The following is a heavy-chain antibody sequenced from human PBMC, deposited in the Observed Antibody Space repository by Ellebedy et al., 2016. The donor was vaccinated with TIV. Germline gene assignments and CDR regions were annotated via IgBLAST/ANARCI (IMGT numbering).Heavy chain of an antibody. Sequence: GESLKISCKDSGNIVINYWIGWVRQMPGKGLEWMGIINPTDSATRYSPSFQGQVTISADQSVTTAHLQWNSLRASDTAMYYCAAKNVHNSGLLGDAFDVWGQGTFVTVSS. CDR1: GNIVINYW. V-gene: IGHV5-51*01. CDR2: INPTDSAT. J-gene: IGHJ3*01. CDR3: AAKNVHNSGLLGDAFDV. D-gene: IGHD6-19*01.